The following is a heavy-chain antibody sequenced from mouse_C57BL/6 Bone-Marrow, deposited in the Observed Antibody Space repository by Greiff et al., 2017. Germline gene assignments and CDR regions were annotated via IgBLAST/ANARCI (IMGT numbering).Heavy chain of an antibody. CDR3: ARLAYDGYYWGGY. J-gene: IGHJ2*01. Sequence: QVQLKQSGAELARPGASVKLSCKASGYTFTSYGISWVKQRTGQGLEWIGEIYPRSGNTYYNEKFKGKATLTADKSSSTAYMELRSLTSEDSAVYFCARLAYDGYYWGGYWGQGTTLTVSS. V-gene: IGHV1-81*01. D-gene: IGHD2-3*01. CDR2: IYPRSGNT. CDR1: GYTFTSYG.